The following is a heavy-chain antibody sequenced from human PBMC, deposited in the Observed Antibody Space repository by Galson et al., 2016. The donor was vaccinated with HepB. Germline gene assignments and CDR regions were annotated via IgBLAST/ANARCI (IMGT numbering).Heavy chain of an antibody. D-gene: IGHD5-12*01. J-gene: IGHJ4*02. CDR1: GYTFTTSG. V-gene: IGHV1-18*01. CDR2: INTGTGDT. Sequence: SVKVSCKASGYTFTTSGISWVRQAPGQGLGWMGRINTGTGDTKYSRKFQGRVTITRDTSASTAYMDLSRLRFEDTAVYYCARGRTTYSGSDLYYWGQGSLVTVSS. CDR3: ARGRTTYSGSDLYY.